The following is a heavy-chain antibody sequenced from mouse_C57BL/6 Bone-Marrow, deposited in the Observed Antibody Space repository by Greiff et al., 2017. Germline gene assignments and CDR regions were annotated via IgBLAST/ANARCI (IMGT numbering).Heavy chain of an antibody. J-gene: IGHJ3*01. CDR3: ATFITTGWFAY. Sequence: EVKLMESGGGLVQPGGSLKLSCAASGFTFSDYGMAWVRQAPRKGPEWVAFISNLAYSIYYADTVTGRFTISRENAKNTLYLEMSSLRSEDTAMYYCATFITTGWFAYWGQGTLVTVSA. D-gene: IGHD1-1*01. CDR1: GFTFSDYG. CDR2: ISNLAYSI. V-gene: IGHV5-15*01.